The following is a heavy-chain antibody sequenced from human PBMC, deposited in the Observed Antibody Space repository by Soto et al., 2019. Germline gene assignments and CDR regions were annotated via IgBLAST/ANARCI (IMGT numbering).Heavy chain of an antibody. CDR2: LWFDGSNE. Sequence: GGSLRLSCAASGFTFSSCGMHWVRQAPGKGLEWVAALWFDGSNEHYADSVKGRFTISRDNSKNTLYLQMNSLRAEDTAVYYCARDVREAAPYYFDSWGQGTLVTVSS. V-gene: IGHV3-33*01. CDR1: GFTFSSCG. CDR3: ARDVREAAPYYFDS. J-gene: IGHJ4*02. D-gene: IGHD3-10*02.